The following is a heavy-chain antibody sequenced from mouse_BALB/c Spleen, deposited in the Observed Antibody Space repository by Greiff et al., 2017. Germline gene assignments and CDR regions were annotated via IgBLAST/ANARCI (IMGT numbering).Heavy chain of an antibody. V-gene: IGHV3-2*02. D-gene: IGHD1-1*01. J-gene: IGHJ3*01. CDR1: GYSITSDYA. CDR2: ISYSGST. Sequence: EVQRVESGPGLVKPSQSLSLTCTVTGYSITSDYAWNWIRQFPGNTLEWMGYISYSGSTSYNPSLKSRISITRDTSKNQFFLQLNSVTTEDTATYYCARTYYYGSSPAYWGQGTLVTVSA. CDR3: ARTYYYGSSPAY.